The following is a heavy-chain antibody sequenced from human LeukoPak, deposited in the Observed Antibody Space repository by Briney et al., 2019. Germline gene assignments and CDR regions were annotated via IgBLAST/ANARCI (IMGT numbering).Heavy chain of an antibody. CDR2: INHSGST. CDR1: GGSFSGYY. J-gene: IGHJ3*02. Sequence: SETLSLTCAVYGGSFSGYYWSWIRQPPGKGLEWIGEINHSGSTNYNPSLKSRVTISVDTSKNQFSLKLSSVTAADTAVYCCARGRSAYYYDSSGRRPDAFDIWGQGTMVTVSS. D-gene: IGHD3-22*01. CDR3: ARGRSAYYYDSSGRRPDAFDI. V-gene: IGHV4-34*01.